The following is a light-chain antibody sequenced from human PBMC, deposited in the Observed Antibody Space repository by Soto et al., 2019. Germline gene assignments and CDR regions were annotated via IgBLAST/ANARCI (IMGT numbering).Light chain of an antibody. Sequence: DIQMTQSPYSLSASVGDRVTITCRASQSISNYSNWYQQKPGKAPRLLIHAASSLQSGVPSRFSGSGSGTDFTLTISSLQPEDFAIYYCQQSYNAPRTFGRGTKVEIK. V-gene: IGKV1-39*01. CDR1: QSISNY. CDR3: QQSYNAPRT. CDR2: AAS. J-gene: IGKJ1*01.